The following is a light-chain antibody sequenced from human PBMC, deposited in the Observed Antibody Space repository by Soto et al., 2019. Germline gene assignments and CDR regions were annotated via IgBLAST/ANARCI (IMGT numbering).Light chain of an antibody. V-gene: IGKV1-39*01. Sequence: DIQMTQSPASLSASVGGRVTITFLASHNIINFLNWYQQRPGKAPKLLIYAASSLHSGVPSRFSGSGSGTDFTLTISSLQPEDFATXXXXXXXXTPPXFXGGTRWIS. CDR2: AAS. CDR3: XXXXXTPPX. J-gene: IGKJ4*01. CDR1: HNIINF.